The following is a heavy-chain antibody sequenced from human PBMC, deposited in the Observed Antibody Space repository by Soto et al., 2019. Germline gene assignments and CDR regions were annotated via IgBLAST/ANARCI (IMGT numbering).Heavy chain of an antibody. CDR3: TGSWLEP. CDR1: VFTFINAW. Sequence: VGSLRLSCASSVFTFINAWVSWVRHAPGKGLEWVGRIKSASAGGTTDYAAPVKGRFTVSRDDSKNTVYLQMNSLKIEDTGVYYCTGSWLEPWGQGTLVSLSS. CDR2: IKSASAGGTT. D-gene: IGHD3-10*01. V-gene: IGHV3-15*01. J-gene: IGHJ5*02.